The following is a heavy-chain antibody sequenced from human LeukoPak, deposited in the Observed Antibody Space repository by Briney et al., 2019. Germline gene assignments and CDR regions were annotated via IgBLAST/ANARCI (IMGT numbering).Heavy chain of an antibody. CDR2: IIPIFGTA. V-gene: IGHV1-69*01. CDR1: GGTFSSYA. J-gene: IGHJ4*02. CDR3: ARGGLAARPLDY. D-gene: IGHD6-6*01. Sequence: ASVTVSCTASGGTFSSYAISWVRQAPGQGLEWMGGIIPIFGTANYAQKFQGRVTITADESTSTAYMELSSLRSEDTAVYYCARGGLAARPLDYWGQGTLVTVSS.